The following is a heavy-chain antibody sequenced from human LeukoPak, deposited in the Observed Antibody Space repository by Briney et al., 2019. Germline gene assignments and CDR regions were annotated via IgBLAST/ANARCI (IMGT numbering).Heavy chain of an antibody. CDR2: IISSGSTT. CDR1: GFTFRSYN. CDR3: AREFPPDY. V-gene: IGHV3-48*04. Sequence: PGGSLGLSCAASGFTFRSYNMNWVRQAPGKGLEWVSYIISSGSTTYYADSVKGRFTISRDNAKNSLYLQMNSLRVEDTAVYYCAREFPPDYWGQGTLVTVSS. J-gene: IGHJ4*02.